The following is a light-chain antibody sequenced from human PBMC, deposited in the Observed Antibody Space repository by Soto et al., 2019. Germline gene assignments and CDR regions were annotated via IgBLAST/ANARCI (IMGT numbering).Light chain of an antibody. CDR1: SSDVGGYKY. J-gene: IGLJ1*01. CDR2: DVS. CDR3: TSYTSSSTYV. Sequence: QSVLTQPASVSGSPGQSIAISCTGTSSDVGGYKYVSWYQQHLGKAPKLMIYDVSNRPSGVSDRFSGSKSGNTASLTISGLQAEDEADYYCTSYTSSSTYVFGTGTKVTVL. V-gene: IGLV2-14*01.